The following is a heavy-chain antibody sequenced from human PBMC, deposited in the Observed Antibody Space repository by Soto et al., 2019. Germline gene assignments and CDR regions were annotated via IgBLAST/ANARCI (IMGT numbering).Heavy chain of an antibody. D-gene: IGHD2-2*02. Sequence: EVQLLESGGDLVQPGGSLRLSCAASGFTFDTFAMSWVRQTPQRGLEWVSAKSASGTGTLYTDSVKGRFTISRDDSKNTVYLQMNSLRADDIAVYYCAKPAQCVSTSCYRVWFDPWGQGTMVTVSS. CDR1: GFTFDTFA. V-gene: IGHV3-23*01. CDR2: KSASGTGT. CDR3: AKPAQCVSTSCYRVWFDP. J-gene: IGHJ5*02.